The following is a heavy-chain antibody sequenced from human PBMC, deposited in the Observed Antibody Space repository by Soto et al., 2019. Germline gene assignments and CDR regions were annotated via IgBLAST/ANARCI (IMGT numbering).Heavy chain of an antibody. CDR1: GFTFSSYS. D-gene: IGHD2-15*01. Sequence: GGSLRLSCAASGFTFSSYSMNWVRQAPGKGLEWVSYISSSSSTIYYADSVKGRFTISRDNAKNELYLQMNSLRAEDTAVYYCARDQVEHCSGGSCYPYYYYYMDVWGKGTTVTVSS. J-gene: IGHJ6*03. CDR2: ISSSSSTI. V-gene: IGHV3-48*01. CDR3: ARDQVEHCSGGSCYPYYYYYMDV.